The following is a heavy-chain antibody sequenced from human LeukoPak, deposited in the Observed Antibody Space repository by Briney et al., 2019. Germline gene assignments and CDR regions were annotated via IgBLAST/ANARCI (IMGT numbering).Heavy chain of an antibody. CDR2: ISSGSTYI. Sequence: GGSLRLSCAASGFTFSDYSMNWVRQAPGKGLEWVSSISSGSTYIYYADSVKGRFTISRDNAKNSLYLQMNSLRAEDTAVYYCAREVLMGPRYFDYWGQRTLVTVSS. J-gene: IGHJ4*02. CDR3: AREVLMGPRYFDY. D-gene: IGHD3-10*01. CDR1: GFTFSDYS. V-gene: IGHV3-21*01.